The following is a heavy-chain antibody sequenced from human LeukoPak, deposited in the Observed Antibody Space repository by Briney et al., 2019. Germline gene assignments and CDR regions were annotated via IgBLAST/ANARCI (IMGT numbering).Heavy chain of an antibody. CDR3: AKDGSFGSGWYPLPSDY. CDR2: ISDGGTHE. V-gene: IGHV3-30*18. Sequence: GRPLRLSCEASGFTFSNYAMHWVRQAPGKGLEWVALISDGGTHEYYPDSVKGRFTISRDNSRNTLYLQMNSLRPEDTAVYYCAKDGSFGSGWYPLPSDYWGQGTLVTVSS. J-gene: IGHJ4*02. CDR1: GFTFSNYA. D-gene: IGHD6-13*01.